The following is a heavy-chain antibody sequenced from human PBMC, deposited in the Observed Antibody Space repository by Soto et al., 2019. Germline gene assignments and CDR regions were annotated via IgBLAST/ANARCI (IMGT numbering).Heavy chain of an antibody. D-gene: IGHD3-9*01. CDR3: ATPGSLSDDDILTGYDY. J-gene: IGHJ4*02. Sequence: QVQLVQSGVEAKKPGSSVKISCKASGGTFSSYAISWVRQAPGQGLKWMGGIIPIFGTANYAQKFQGRVTITADESTSTAYIELSSLRAEDTAVYYCATPGSLSDDDILTGYDYWGQGTLVTVSS. V-gene: IGHV1-69*01. CDR2: IIPIFGTA. CDR1: GGTFSSYA.